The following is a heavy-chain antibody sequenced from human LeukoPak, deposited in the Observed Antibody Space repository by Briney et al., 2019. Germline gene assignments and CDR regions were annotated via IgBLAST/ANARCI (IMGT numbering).Heavy chain of an antibody. CDR1: GFTFSSYW. D-gene: IGHD2-8*01. J-gene: IGHJ6*03. CDR3: ARVLYCTNGVCYWHYYYMDV. CDR2: INSDGSST. V-gene: IGHV3-74*01. Sequence: PGGSLRLSCAASGFTFSSYWMHWVRQAPGKGLVWVSRINSDGSSTSYADSVKGRFTISRDNAKNTLYLQMNSLRAEDTAVYYCARVLYCTNGVCYWHYYYMDVWGKGTTVTVSS.